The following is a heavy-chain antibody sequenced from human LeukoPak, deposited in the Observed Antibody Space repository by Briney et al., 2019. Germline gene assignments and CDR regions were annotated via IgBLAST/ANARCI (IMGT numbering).Heavy chain of an antibody. J-gene: IGHJ4*02. CDR1: GFTFSSYA. CDR3: AKRQRGSTYGTADY. CDR2: ISGSGGTT. D-gene: IGHD5-18*01. V-gene: IGHV3-23*01. Sequence: GGSLRLSCAVSGFTFSSYAMSWVRQAPGKGLEWVSVISGSGGTTYYADSVKGRFNISRDNSKNTLYVQMNSLRAEDTAVYFCAKRQRGSTYGTADYWGQGTLVTVSS.